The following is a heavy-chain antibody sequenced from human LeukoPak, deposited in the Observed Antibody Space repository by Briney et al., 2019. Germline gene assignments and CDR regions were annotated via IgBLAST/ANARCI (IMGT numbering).Heavy chain of an antibody. J-gene: IGHJ4*02. V-gene: IGHV3-23*01. D-gene: IGHD3-3*01. Sequence: PGGSLRLSCAASGFTFSNYNMNWVRQAPGKGLEWVSAISGSGGSTYYADSVKGRFTISRDNSKNTLYLQMNSLRAEDTAVYYCAKDGHWSGTFDYWGQGTLVTVSS. CDR1: GFTFSNYN. CDR2: ISGSGGST. CDR3: AKDGHWSGTFDY.